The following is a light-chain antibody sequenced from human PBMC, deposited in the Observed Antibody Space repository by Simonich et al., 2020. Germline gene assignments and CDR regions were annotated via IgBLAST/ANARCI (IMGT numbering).Light chain of an antibody. V-gene: IGKV3D-20*01. J-gene: IGKJ4*01. CDR2: DAS. CDR3: QQYGSSPFT. Sequence: EIVLTQSPGTLSLSPGERATLSCRASQSVSSSYLAWYQQNPGLAPRLLIYDASSRATGIPDRFSGSGSGTDFTLTISRLEPEDFAVYYCQQYGSSPFTFGGGTKVEIK. CDR1: QSVSSSY.